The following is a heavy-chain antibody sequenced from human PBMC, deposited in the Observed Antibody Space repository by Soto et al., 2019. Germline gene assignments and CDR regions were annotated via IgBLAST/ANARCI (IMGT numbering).Heavy chain of an antibody. D-gene: IGHD2-2*01. CDR3: ARALGYCITTSCHDEGRHAFDI. J-gene: IGHJ3*02. CDR2: MNPNSGNT. Sequence: QVQLVQSGAEVKKPGASVKVSCKASGYTFTSYDINWVRQATGQGLEWMGWMNPNSGNTGDAQKFQGRVTMTRNTSISTAYMEPSSLRSEDTAVYYCARALGYCITTSCHDEGRHAFDIWGQGTMVTVSS. V-gene: IGHV1-8*01. CDR1: GYTFTSYD.